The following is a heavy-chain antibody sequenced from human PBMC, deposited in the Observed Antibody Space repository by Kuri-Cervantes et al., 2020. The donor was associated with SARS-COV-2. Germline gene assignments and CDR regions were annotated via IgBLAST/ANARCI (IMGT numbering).Heavy chain of an antibody. CDR2: IYSGGST. D-gene: IGHD6-19*01. CDR3: ARSIIAVAGFGGRDY. J-gene: IGHJ4*02. CDR1: GFTVSSNS. V-gene: IGHV3-53*01. Sequence: GESLKISCAASGFTVSSNSMSWVRQAPGKGLEWVSVIYSGGSTYYADSVKGRFTISRDNSKNTLYLQMNSLRAEDTAVYYCARSIIAVAGFGGRDYWGQGTLVTVSS.